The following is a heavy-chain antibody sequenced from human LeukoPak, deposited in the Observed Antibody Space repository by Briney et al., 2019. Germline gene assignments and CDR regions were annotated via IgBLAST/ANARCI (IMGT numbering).Heavy chain of an antibody. CDR2: INPNSGGT. D-gene: IGHD6-13*01. V-gene: IGHV1-2*02. CDR3: ARDRVPYSSSWYFAYYFDY. J-gene: IGHJ4*02. CDR1: GYTFTGYY. Sequence: ASVKVSCKASGYTFTGYYMHWVRQAPGQGLEWMGWINPNSGGTNYAQKFQGRVTMTRDTSISTAYVELSRLRSDDTAVYYCARDRVPYSSSWYFAYYFDYWGQGTLVTVSS.